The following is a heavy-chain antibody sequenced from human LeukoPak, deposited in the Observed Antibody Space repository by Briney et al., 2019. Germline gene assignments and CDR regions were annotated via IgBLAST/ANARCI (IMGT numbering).Heavy chain of an antibody. D-gene: IGHD4-23*01. CDR2: ISSSGSTI. CDR3: ARASPTVGNWFDP. Sequence: GGSLRLSCAASGFTFSDYYMSWIRQAPGKGLEWVSYISSSGSTIYCADSVKGRFTISRDNAKNSLYLQMNSLRAEDTAVYYCARASPTVGNWFDPWGQGTLVTVSS. J-gene: IGHJ5*02. CDR1: GFTFSDYY. V-gene: IGHV3-11*01.